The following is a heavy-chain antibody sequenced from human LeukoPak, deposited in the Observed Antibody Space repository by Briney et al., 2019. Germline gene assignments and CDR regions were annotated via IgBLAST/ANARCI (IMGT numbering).Heavy chain of an antibody. J-gene: IGHJ4*02. CDR1: GNTFTRNY. CDR3: ARDAGYYVSGSSLDY. CDR2: ISPSGDST. V-gene: IGHV1-46*01. D-gene: IGHD3-10*01. Sequence: ASVTVSCTASGNTFTRNYIQWVRQAPGHGLEWMGIISPSGDSTTYAQKFQGRVTMTRDTSTRTVYMELSSLRSEDTAVYYCARDAGYYVSGSSLDYWGQGTLVTVSS.